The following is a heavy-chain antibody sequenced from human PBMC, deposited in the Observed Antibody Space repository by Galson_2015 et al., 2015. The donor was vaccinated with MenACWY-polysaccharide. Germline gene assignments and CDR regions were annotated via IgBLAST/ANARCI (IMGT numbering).Heavy chain of an antibody. CDR3: SRYCSGSRPYPRLDC. CDR2: ITSSGDAT. V-gene: IGHV3-23*01. J-gene: IGHJ4*02. CDR1: GFTFTNYF. Sequence: SLRLSCAASGFTFTNYFMTWVRQAPGKGLEWVSTITSSGDATYHADSVKCRFTISRDNSRNTLYLQMNSLRAEDTSVYYCSRYCSGSRPYPRLDCQGQGTLVTAAS. D-gene: IGHD2-15*01.